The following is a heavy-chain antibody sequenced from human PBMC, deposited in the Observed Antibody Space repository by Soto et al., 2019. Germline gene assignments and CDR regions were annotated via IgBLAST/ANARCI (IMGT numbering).Heavy chain of an antibody. J-gene: IGHJ6*04. V-gene: IGHV3-23*01. Sequence: EVLLLESGGGLVQPGGSLRLSCEASGFSFSSFAMNWVRQAPGKGLEWVSAIGDSGASTYYADSVKGRFTISRDNSRNAPDLQYCVLGAEHTSFYYLEVGVKVDVGGDSSAVTVSS. CDR2: IGDSGAST. CDR1: GFSFSSFA. CDR3: EVGVKVDV. D-gene: IGHD2-15*01.